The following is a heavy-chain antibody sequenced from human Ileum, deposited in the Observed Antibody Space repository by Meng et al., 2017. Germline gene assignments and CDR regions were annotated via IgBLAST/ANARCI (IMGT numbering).Heavy chain of an antibody. CDR1: GGSVSSNIAA. V-gene: IGHV6-1*01. J-gene: IGHJ4*02. Sequence: QVKLQQSGPGLVKPSQTLSRTCAGSGGSVSSNIAAWNWIRQSPLRGLEWLGRTYYRSKWYSEYAVSVKSRISITPDTSKNQFYLQMNSVTPEDTAVYYCASGSGSLDYWGPGTLVTVSS. CDR2: TYYRSKWYS. CDR3: ASGSGSLDY. D-gene: IGHD3-3*01.